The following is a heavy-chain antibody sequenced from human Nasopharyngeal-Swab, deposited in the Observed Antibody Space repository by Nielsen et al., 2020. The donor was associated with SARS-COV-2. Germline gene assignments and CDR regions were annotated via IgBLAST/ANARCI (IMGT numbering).Heavy chain of an antibody. Sequence: RQAPGKGLEWIVEINHSGSTNYNPSLKSRVSISVDTSKNQFSLKLSSVTAADTAVYYCARGRKLDYDILTGYYGGAFDIWGQGTMVTVSS. CDR3: ARGRKLDYDILTGYYGGAFDI. CDR2: INHSGST. J-gene: IGHJ3*02. D-gene: IGHD3-9*01. V-gene: IGHV4-34*01.